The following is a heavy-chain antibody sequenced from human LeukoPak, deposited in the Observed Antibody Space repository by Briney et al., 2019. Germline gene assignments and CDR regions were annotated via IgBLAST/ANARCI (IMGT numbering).Heavy chain of an antibody. V-gene: IGHV1-2*02. CDR2: INPNSGGT. CDR3: ARAQQWLEYYFDY. J-gene: IGHJ4*02. Sequence: ASVKVSYKASGYTFTGYYMHWVRQAPGQGLEWMGWINPNSGGTNYAQKFQGRVTMTRDTSISTAYMELSRLRSDDTAVYYCARAQQWLEYYFDYWGQGTLVTVSS. CDR1: GYTFTGYY. D-gene: IGHD6-19*01.